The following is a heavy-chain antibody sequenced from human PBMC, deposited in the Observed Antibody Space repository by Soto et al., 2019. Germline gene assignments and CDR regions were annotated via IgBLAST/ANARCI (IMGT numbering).Heavy chain of an antibody. V-gene: IGHV1-18*01. D-gene: IGHD2-2*01. CDR2: ISANNDNT. Sequence: ASVKVSCKASGYTFTGYGISWVRQAPGQGLEWMGWISANNDNTDYAQKFQGRVTMTTDTSTSTAYMELRSLRSGDTAVYCCARDREGYCISTSCYHRNYGMDVWG. J-gene: IGHJ6*02. CDR3: ARDREGYCISTSCYHRNYGMDV. CDR1: GYTFTGYG.